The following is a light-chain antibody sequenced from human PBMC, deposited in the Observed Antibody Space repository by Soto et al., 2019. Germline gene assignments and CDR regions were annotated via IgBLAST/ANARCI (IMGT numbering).Light chain of an antibody. J-gene: IGKJ2*01. CDR2: LGS. CDR1: QSLLHSDGYNY. Sequence: DIVMTQSPLSLSVTPGEPASISCRSSQSLLHSDGYNYLDWYVQKPGQPPRLLIYLGSNRASGVPDRFSGSGSGTDFTLKISRVEAEDVGIYFCMQALQLRTFGQGTKLEIK. CDR3: MQALQLRT. V-gene: IGKV2-28*01.